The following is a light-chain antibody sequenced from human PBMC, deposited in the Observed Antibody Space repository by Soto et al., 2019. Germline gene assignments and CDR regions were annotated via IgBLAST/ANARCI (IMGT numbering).Light chain of an antibody. J-gene: IGKJ5*01. V-gene: IGKV3-11*01. CDR1: QSVRSSY. Sequence: EIVLTQSPGTLSLSPGERATLSCRASQSVRSSYLAWYQQKPGQAPRLLIYDASNRATGIPARFSGGGSGTDFTLTIDNLEPEDFAIYYCQQRSNWPPITFGQGTRLEIK. CDR3: QQRSNWPPIT. CDR2: DAS.